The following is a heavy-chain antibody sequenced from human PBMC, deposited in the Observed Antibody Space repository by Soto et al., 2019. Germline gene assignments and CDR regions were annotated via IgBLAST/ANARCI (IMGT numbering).Heavy chain of an antibody. CDR1: GFSLTTDRVG. Sequence: QITLKESGPTLVKPTQTLTLTCTFSGFSLTTDRVGVGWIRQPPGEALEWLAVIYWDDTKTYSPSLESRLTITKDTSKNQVALTMTNMDSVDTATYYCANAYGGRSLYWGQGTLVTVSS. V-gene: IGHV2-5*02. J-gene: IGHJ4*02. D-gene: IGHD1-26*01. CDR3: ANAYGGRSLY. CDR2: IYWDDTK.